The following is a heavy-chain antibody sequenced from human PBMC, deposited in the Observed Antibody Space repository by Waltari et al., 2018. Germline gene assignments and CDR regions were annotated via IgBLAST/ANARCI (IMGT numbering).Heavy chain of an antibody. V-gene: IGHV3-7*01. CDR1: GFTFSSYW. D-gene: IGHD6-19*01. Sequence: EVQLVESGGGLVQPGGSLRLSCAASGFTFSSYWMRWARQAPGKGLEWVANIKQDGSEKYYVDSVKGRFTISRDNAKNSLYLQMNSLRAEDTAVYYCASMQWLVLRYFDYWGQGTLVTVSS. J-gene: IGHJ4*02. CDR3: ASMQWLVLRYFDY. CDR2: IKQDGSEK.